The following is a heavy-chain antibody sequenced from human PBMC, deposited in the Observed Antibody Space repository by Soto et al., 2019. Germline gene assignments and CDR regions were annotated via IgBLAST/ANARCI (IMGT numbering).Heavy chain of an antibody. J-gene: IGHJ4*02. V-gene: IGHV1-46*01. CDR2: INPSGGST. CDR3: ARVHGSGISLDY. D-gene: IGHD3-10*01. Sequence: QVQLVQSGAEVKKPGASVKVSCKASGYTFTSYYMHWVRQAPGQGLEWMGIINPSGGSTSYAQKFQGRVTMTRDTSTNTVYMELSSLRSEDTAVYYCARVHGSGISLDYWGQGTLVTVSS. CDR1: GYTFTSYY.